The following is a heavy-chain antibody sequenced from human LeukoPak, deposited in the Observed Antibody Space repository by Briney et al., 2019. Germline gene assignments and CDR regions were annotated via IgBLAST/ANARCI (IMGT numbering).Heavy chain of an antibody. D-gene: IGHD2-21*02. CDR1: GGTLSSYA. J-gene: IGHJ3*02. CDR3: ARAGDAYCGGDCYGTDAFDI. V-gene: IGHV1-69*04. Sequence: SVKVSCKASGGTLSSYAISWVRQAPGQGLEWMGRIIPILGIANYAQKFQGRVTITADKSTSTAYMELSSLRSEDTAVYYCARAGDAYCGGDCYGTDAFDIWGQGTMVTVSS. CDR2: IIPILGIA.